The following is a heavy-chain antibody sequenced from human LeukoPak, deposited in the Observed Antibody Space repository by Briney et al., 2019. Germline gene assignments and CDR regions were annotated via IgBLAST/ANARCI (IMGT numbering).Heavy chain of an antibody. CDR1: GYTFTSYY. CDR3: ARDGTPGWNMVGNRWFDP. V-gene: IGHV1-46*03. J-gene: IGHJ5*02. Sequence: ASVKVSCKASGYTFTSYYMHWVRQAPGQGLEWMGITNPSGGSTSCAQKFQGRVTLTRDTSTSTVYMELSRLRSEDTAVYYCARDGTPGWNMVGNRWFDPWGQGTLVTVSS. CDR2: TNPSGGST. D-gene: IGHD1/OR15-1a*01.